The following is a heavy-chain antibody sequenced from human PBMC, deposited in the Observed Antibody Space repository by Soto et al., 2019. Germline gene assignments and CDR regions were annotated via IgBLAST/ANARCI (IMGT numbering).Heavy chain of an antibody. V-gene: IGHV4-31*03. CDR2: IYYTGST. D-gene: IGHD5-12*01. Sequence: TLSLTCTVSGGSISSGGYYWSSIRHHPGKGLEWIGYIYYTGSTYYNPSLKSRVTISVDTSKNQFSLKLSFVTAADTAVYYCARMNSGYDMLSSFDYWGQGTLVTVSS. CDR1: GGSISSGGYY. CDR3: ARMNSGYDMLSSFDY. J-gene: IGHJ4*02.